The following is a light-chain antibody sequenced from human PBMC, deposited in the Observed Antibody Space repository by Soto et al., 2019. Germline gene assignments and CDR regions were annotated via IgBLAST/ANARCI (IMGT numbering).Light chain of an antibody. CDR3: CSYXGXXTXXX. CDR2: EGS. V-gene: IGLV2-23*01. J-gene: IGLJ2*01. Sequence: QSALTQPASVSGSPGQSITISCTGTSSDVGSYNLVSWYQQHPGKAPKLMIYEGSKRPSGVSNRFSGSKSGNTASLTISGLQAEDEADYYCCSYXGXXTXXXFGGX. CDR1: SSDVGSYNL.